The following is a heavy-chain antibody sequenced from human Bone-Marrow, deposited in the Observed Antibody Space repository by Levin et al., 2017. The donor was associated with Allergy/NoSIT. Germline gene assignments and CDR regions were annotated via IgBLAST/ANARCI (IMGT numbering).Heavy chain of an antibody. D-gene: IGHD3-3*01. J-gene: IGHJ4*02. CDR3: ARDLGSYYDFWS. CDR2: IYSGGST. CDR1: GFTVSSNY. Sequence: GGSLRLSCAASGFTVSSNYMSWVRQAPGKGLEWVSVIYSGGSTYYADSVKGRFTISRDNSKNTLYLQMNSLRAEDTAVYYCARDLGSYYDFWSGGQGTLVTVSS. V-gene: IGHV3-66*01.